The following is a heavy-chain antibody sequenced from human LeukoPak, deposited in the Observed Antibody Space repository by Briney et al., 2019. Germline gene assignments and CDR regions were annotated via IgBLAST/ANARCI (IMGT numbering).Heavy chain of an antibody. J-gene: IGHJ4*02. CDR1: GFTFDDYA. Sequence: PGGSLRLSCAASGFTFDDYAMHWVRQAPGKGLEWVSLISWDGGSTYYADSVKGRFTISRDNSKNSLYLQMNSLRAEDTALYYCAKGAPKKTYYYGSGSYFDYWGQGTLVTVSS. CDR2: ISWDGGST. V-gene: IGHV3-43D*04. D-gene: IGHD3-10*01. CDR3: AKGAPKKTYYYGSGSYFDY.